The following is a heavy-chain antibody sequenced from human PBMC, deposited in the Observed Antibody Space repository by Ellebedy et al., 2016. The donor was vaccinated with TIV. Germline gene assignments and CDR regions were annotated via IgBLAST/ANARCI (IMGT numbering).Heavy chain of an antibody. CDR2: INPDNGVT. D-gene: IGHD4-11*01. V-gene: IGHV1-2*02. J-gene: IGHJ4*02. CDR1: GYSFTAYY. Sequence: AASVKVSCKTSGYSFTAYYIHWVRHPTGQGPEWVGWINPDNGVTVYEQKLQGRVTITGDTSISTVYMELSSLRSDDTAIYYCVRELTNPVNGDYWGPGTLVFVSS. CDR3: VRELTNPVNGDY.